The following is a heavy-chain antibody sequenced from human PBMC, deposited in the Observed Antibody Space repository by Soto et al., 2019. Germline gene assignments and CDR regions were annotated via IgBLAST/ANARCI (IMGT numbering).Heavy chain of an antibody. D-gene: IGHD6-13*01. CDR1: EFDFNKDA. CDR3: AKDDRGTAGLGEYFGY. CDR2: ISEGGTIT. Sequence: EVTLLESGGGLVQPGGSLRLSCTASEFDFNKDAITWVRQSPWKGLQWVSAISEGGTITYHAASVRGRFTVSKDFSNNTVYLEKNSLRGEDTAVYYCAKDDRGTAGLGEYFGYWGQGALVTVSS. V-gene: IGHV3-23*01. J-gene: IGHJ4*02.